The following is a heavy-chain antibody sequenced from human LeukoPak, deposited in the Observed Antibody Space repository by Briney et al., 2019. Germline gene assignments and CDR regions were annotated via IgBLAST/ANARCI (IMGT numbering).Heavy chain of an antibody. CDR3: TREHSYYYDNSGSDY. CDR2: IRSKAYGGTT. V-gene: IGHV3-49*03. Sequence: PGGSLRLSCTASGFTFGDYAMSWFRQAPGKGLEWVGFIRSKAYGGTTEYAATVKGRFIISRDDSKSSVYLQMNRLKTEDTAVYYWTREHSYYYDNSGSDYWGQGALVTVSS. D-gene: IGHD3-22*01. CDR1: GFTFGDYA. J-gene: IGHJ4*02.